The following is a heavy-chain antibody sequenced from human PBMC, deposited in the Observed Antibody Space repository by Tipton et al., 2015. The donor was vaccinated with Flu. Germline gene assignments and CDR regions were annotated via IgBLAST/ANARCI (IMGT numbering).Heavy chain of an antibody. CDR2: IIQSGNA. CDR1: GYFISSGYY. D-gene: IGHD1-26*01. V-gene: IGHV4-38-2*02. Sequence: CTVSGYFISSGYYWGWIRQSPGTGLQWIATIIQSGNAYYNPSLRSRVTISVDTTKNLFSLNLSSVTATDTAVYYCARALNSGREYTFDIWGRGTVVTVSS. J-gene: IGHJ3*02. CDR3: ARALNSGREYTFDI.